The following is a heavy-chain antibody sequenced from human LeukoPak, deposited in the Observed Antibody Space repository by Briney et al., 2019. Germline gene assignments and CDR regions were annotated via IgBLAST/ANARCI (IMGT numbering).Heavy chain of an antibody. J-gene: IGHJ5*02. CDR2: INPSGGST. V-gene: IGHV1-46*01. CDR3: ARVGARTIRFLEWPPFDP. D-gene: IGHD3-3*01. CDR1: GYTFTSYY. Sequence: ASVRVSCKASGYTFTSYYMHWVRQAPGQGLEWMGIINPSGGSTSYAQKFQGRVTITADKSTSTAYMELSSLRSEDTAVYYCARVGARTIRFLEWPPFDPWGQGTLVTVSS.